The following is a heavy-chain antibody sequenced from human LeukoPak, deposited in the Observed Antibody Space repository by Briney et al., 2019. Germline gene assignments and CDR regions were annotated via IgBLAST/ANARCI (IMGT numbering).Heavy chain of an antibody. CDR3: ARDGGIGLDY. Sequence: GGSLRLSCVASGYTFSSYGMHWVRQAPGKGLQWVAVIWYDESKKYYTDSVKGRFTISRDVSKNTLYLQMNSLRAEDTAMYYCARDGGIGLDYWGQGTLVTVSS. V-gene: IGHV3-33*01. D-gene: IGHD2-21*01. CDR2: IWYDESKK. J-gene: IGHJ4*02. CDR1: GYTFSSYG.